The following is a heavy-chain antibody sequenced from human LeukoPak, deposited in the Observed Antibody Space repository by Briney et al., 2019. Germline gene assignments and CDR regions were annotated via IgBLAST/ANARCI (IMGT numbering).Heavy chain of an antibody. Sequence: GGSLRLSCAASGFTVSNFAMHWVRQVPDKGLEWLAVMSKDGGDKHHADSVTGRFTISRDSSKNTLYLQMNSLRGEDTAVYYCARDDLSVSGSYPYYFDHWGQGTLVTVSS. CDR2: MSKDGGDK. J-gene: IGHJ4*02. V-gene: IGHV3-30*04. D-gene: IGHD3-16*02. CDR1: GFTVSNFA. CDR3: ARDDLSVSGSYPYYFDH.